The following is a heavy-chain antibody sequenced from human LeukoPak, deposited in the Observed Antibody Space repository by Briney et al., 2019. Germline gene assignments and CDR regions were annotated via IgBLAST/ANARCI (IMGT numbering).Heavy chain of an antibody. Sequence: GGSLRLSCAAPGFTFSNAWMSWVRQAPGKGLEWVGRILSKSEGGTADYSSPVKGRFTISRDDSKNTLYLQMDSLKTEDTAIYYCTTESYDRWGQGTLVTVSS. D-gene: IGHD3-22*01. CDR3: TTESYDR. J-gene: IGHJ4*02. V-gene: IGHV3-15*01. CDR1: GFTFSNAW. CDR2: ILSKSEGGTA.